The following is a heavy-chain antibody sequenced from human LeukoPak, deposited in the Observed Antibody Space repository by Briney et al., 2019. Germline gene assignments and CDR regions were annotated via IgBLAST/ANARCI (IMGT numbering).Heavy chain of an antibody. D-gene: IGHD4-17*01. CDR3: ARGAKSVDYGDYWFDP. Sequence: PGGSLRLSCAASGFTFSSNYMSWVRQAPGKGLEWVSVIYSGGSTYYADSVKGRFTISRDNSKNTLYLQMNSLRAEDTAVYYCARGAKSVDYGDYWFDPWGQGTLVTVSS. J-gene: IGHJ5*02. V-gene: IGHV3-53*01. CDR2: IYSGGST. CDR1: GFTFSSNY.